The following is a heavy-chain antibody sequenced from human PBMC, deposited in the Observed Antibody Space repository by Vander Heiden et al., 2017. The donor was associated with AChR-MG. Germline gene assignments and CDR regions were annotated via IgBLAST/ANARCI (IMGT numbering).Heavy chain of an antibody. CDR2: IYYTGTT. J-gene: IGHJ4*02. CDR1: GDSIRRGGDY. V-gene: IGHV4-31*03. CDR3: ARGGASAGLFDH. D-gene: IGHD6-13*01. Sequence: QVQLQESGPGLVKPSQTLSLTCTISGDSIRRGGDYWPWIRQLPEKGLEWIGYIYYTGTTSYNPSLESRVTISVDTSTQQFSLKLTSVTAADTAVYFCARGGASAGLFDHWGRGTLVTVSS.